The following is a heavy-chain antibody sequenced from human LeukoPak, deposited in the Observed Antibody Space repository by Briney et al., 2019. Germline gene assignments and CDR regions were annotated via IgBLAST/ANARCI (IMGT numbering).Heavy chain of an antibody. CDR1: GGSNSSSSYY. J-gene: IGHJ5*02. V-gene: IGHV4-39*01. Sequence: SETLSLTCTVSGGSNSSSSYYWGWILQPPGKGLEWIGSIYYSGSTYYNPSLKSRVTISVDTSKNQFSLKLSSVTAADTAVYYCARLVRTVTPLPRTYRNWFDPWGQGTLVTVSS. D-gene: IGHD4-17*01. CDR3: ARLVRTVTPLPRTYRNWFDP. CDR2: IYYSGST.